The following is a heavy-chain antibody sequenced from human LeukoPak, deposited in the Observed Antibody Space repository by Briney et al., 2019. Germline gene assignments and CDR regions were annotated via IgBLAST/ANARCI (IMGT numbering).Heavy chain of an antibody. V-gene: IGHV1-2*02. CDR1: GYTFTGCY. J-gene: IGHJ5*02. Sequence: GASVKVSCKASGYTFTGCYMHWVRQAPGQGLEWMGWINPNSGGTNYAQKFQGRVTMTRDTSISTAYMELSRLRSDDTAVYYCARDRVSPKDSYPSENRGYNWFDPWGQGTLVTVSS. D-gene: IGHD2/OR15-2a*01. CDR2: INPNSGGT. CDR3: ARDRVSPKDSYPSENRGYNWFDP.